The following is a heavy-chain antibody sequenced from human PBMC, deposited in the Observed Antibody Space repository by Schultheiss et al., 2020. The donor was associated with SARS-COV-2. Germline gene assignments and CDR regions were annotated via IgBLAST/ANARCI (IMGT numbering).Heavy chain of an antibody. Sequence: SETLSLTCTVSGGSISSGSYYWSWIRQPAGKGLEWIGRIYTSGSTNYNPSLKSRVTMSVDTSKNQFSLKLSSVTAADTAVYYCAKDHHSSSIGTAMAYYYYYYMDVWGKGTTVTVSS. CDR1: GGSISSGSYY. D-gene: IGHD5-18*01. V-gene: IGHV4-61*02. CDR2: IYTSGST. CDR3: AKDHHSSSIGTAMAYYYYYYMDV. J-gene: IGHJ6*03.